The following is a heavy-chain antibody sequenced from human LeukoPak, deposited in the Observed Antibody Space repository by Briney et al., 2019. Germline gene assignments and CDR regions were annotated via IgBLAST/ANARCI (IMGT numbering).Heavy chain of an antibody. CDR3: ARDQGYCSGGSCYSSFYFDY. Sequence: PGRSPRLSCAASGFTFSSYAMHWVRQAPGKGLEWVAVISYDGSNKYYADSVKGRFTISRDNSKNTLYLQMNSLRAEDTAVYYCARDQGYCSGGSCYSSFYFDYWGQGTLVTVSS. V-gene: IGHV3-30*04. CDR1: GFTFSSYA. D-gene: IGHD2-15*01. CDR2: ISYDGSNK. J-gene: IGHJ4*02.